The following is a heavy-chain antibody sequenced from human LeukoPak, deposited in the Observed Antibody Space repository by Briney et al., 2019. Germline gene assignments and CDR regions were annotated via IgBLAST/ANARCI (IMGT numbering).Heavy chain of an antibody. Sequence: SETLSLTCTVSGGSISSYYWSWIRQPPGKGLEWIGSIYHSGSTYYNPSLKSRVTLSVDTSKKQFSLKLSSVTAADTAVYYCARARLLNYYDISGSTHDAFDIWGQGTMVTVSS. D-gene: IGHD3-22*01. CDR2: IYHSGST. CDR3: ARARLLNYYDISGSTHDAFDI. CDR1: GGSISSYY. J-gene: IGHJ3*02. V-gene: IGHV4-38-2*02.